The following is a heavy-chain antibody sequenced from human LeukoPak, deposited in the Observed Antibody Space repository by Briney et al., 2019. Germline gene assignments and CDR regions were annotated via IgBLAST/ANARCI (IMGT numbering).Heavy chain of an antibody. D-gene: IGHD3-22*01. CDR3: ARRWTYYYDHDAFDI. CDR2: IYPGDSDT. Sequence: GESLKISCKGSGYSFTSYWIGWVRQMPGKGLEWMGIIYPGDSDTRYSPSFQGQVTISADKSISTAYLQWSSLKASDTAMYYCARRWTYYYDHDAFDIWGQGTMVTVSS. CDR1: GYSFTSYW. V-gene: IGHV5-51*01. J-gene: IGHJ3*02.